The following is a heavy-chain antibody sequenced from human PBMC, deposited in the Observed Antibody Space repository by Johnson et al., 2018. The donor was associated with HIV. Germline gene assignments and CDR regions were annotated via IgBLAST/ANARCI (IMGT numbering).Heavy chain of an antibody. J-gene: IGHJ3*02. CDR3: ARGGRYYDPGAFDI. V-gene: IGHV3-74*01. D-gene: IGHD3-22*01. CDR1: GFTFSSYW. CDR2: INSDGSST. Sequence: VQLVESGGGLVQPGGSLRLSCAASGFTFSSYWMHWVRQAPGKGLVWVSRINSDGSSTSYADSVKGRFTISRDNAKNSLYLQMNSLRAEDTALYYCARGGRYYDPGAFDIWGQGAMVTVSS.